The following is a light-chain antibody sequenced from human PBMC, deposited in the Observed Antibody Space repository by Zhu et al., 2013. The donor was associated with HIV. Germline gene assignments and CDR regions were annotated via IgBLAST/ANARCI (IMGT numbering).Light chain of an antibody. CDR3: QQYNNWPPGT. CDR1: QTVSSN. V-gene: IGKV3-15*01. CDR2: GVS. J-gene: IGKJ4*01. Sequence: EVVMTQSPATLSVSPGESATLSCRASQTVSSNVAWYQQRPGQSPKLLVYGVSIRAAGVPVRFSGSGSGTEFTLTISSLESADFAVYYCQQYNNWPPGTFGGGTKVEVK.